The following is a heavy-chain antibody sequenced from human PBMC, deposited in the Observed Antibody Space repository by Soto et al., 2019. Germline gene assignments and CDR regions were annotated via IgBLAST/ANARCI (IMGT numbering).Heavy chain of an antibody. CDR3: ARVGDGYNWDFDY. D-gene: IGHD5-12*01. V-gene: IGHV4-59*01. Sequence: ETLSLTCSVSGASMSPYYWTWVRQPPGKGLEWIANVYYRGTTNYNSSLKSRVTISVATSKNQFSLTMTSVSAADTAIYYCARVGDGYNWDFDYWGQGTLVTVSS. CDR1: GASMSPYY. J-gene: IGHJ4*02. CDR2: VYYRGTT.